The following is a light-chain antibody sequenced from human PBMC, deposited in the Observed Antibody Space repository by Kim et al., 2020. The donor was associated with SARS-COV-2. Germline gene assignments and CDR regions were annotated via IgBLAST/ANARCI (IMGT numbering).Light chain of an antibody. Sequence: RVTISCTGSSSNIGAGYDVHWYHQLPGTAPKLLIYSDNSRPSGVPDRFAGSRSDTSASLAITGLQAEDEGDYYCQSYDSSLSGVVLGGGTKLTVL. CDR3: QSYDSSLSGVV. V-gene: IGLV1-40*01. CDR2: SDN. CDR1: SSNIGAGYD. J-gene: IGLJ2*01.